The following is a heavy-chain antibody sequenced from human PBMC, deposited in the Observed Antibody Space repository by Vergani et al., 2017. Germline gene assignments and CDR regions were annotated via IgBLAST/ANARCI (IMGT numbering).Heavy chain of an antibody. J-gene: IGHJ6*03. D-gene: IGHD5-12*01. CDR1: GFSFAGYA. V-gene: IGHV3-23*01. CDR2: LSGTGATT. CDR3: AKSPRRYSDNYSSPYYYMDV. Sequence: EAQLLESGGGLAQPGGSLRLSCAATGFSFAGYAMTWVRQAPGKGLEWVSTLSGTGATTYYADSVKGRFTISRDNSKNTLFLQMNNLRVEDTARYYCAKSPRRYSDNYSSPYYYMDVWGNGTTVTVS.